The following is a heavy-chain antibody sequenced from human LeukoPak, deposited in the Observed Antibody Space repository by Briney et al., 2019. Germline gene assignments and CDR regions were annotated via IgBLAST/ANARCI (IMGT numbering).Heavy chain of an antibody. CDR2: ISSSSSYI. D-gene: IGHD6-13*01. V-gene: IGHV3-21*04. Sequence: GGSLRLSCAASGFTFSSYSMNWVRQAPGKGLEWVSSISSSSSYIYYADSVKGRFTISRDNAKNSLYLQMNSLRAEDTAVYYCAKDSAYSSGWYYFDPWGQGILVTVSS. J-gene: IGHJ4*02. CDR1: GFTFSSYS. CDR3: AKDSAYSSGWYYFDP.